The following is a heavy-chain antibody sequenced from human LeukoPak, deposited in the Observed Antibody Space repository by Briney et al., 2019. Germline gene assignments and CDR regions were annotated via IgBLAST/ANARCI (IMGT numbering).Heavy chain of an antibody. CDR2: MNAGNGNT. J-gene: IGHJ6*03. Sequence: ASVKVSCKASGYIFTDYAIHWLRQAPGQRPEWMGWMNAGNGNTKYSQKFQGRITLIRDTSAATAYMEVGSLRHDDLAVYYCARGRGTSGSNRDFYYYYYMDVWGKGTTVTVSS. CDR1: GYIFTDYA. CDR3: ARGRGTSGSNRDFYYYYYMDV. D-gene: IGHD2-15*01. V-gene: IGHV1-3*01.